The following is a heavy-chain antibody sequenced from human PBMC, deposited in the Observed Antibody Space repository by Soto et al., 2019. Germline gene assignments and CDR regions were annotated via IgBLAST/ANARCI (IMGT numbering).Heavy chain of an antibody. V-gene: IGHV3-23*01. D-gene: IGHD3-16*01. CDR3: VPGRSGAGGEDC. Sequence: ELQLLESGGDLVQPGGSLRLSCAASGFTFAGHAMTWVRQAPGKGLEWVSTISESGGTTYYADSVKGRFTISRDNSKNTLFLQLSSLRVEDTALYYCVPGRSGAGGEDCWGQGTLVTVSS. CDR2: ISESGGTT. J-gene: IGHJ4*02. CDR1: GFTFAGHA.